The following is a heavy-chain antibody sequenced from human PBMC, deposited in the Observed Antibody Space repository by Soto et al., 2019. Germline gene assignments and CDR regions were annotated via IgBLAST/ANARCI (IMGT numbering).Heavy chain of an antibody. J-gene: IGHJ6*02. Sequence: GGSLRLSCAASGFTFSSYGMHWVRQAPGKGLEWVAVISYDGSNKYYADSVKGRFTISRDNSKNTLYLQMNSLRAEDTAVYYCARVPATGTSYLTSYYGMDVWGQGTTVTVSS. D-gene: IGHD1-7*01. CDR1: GFTFSSYG. CDR2: ISYDGSNK. CDR3: ARVPATGTSYLTSYYGMDV. V-gene: IGHV3-30*03.